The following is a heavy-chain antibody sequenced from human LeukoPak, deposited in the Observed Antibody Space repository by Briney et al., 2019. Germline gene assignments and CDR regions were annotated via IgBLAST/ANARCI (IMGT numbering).Heavy chain of an antibody. CDR1: GFTFSSYE. CDR3: ARRLASELELDYYMDV. Sequence: GGSLRLSCAASGFTFSSYEMNWVRQAPGKGLEWVSYISSSGSTIYYADSVKGRFTISRDNAKNSLYLQMNSLRAEDTAVYYCARRLASELELDYYMDVWGKGTTVTVSS. J-gene: IGHJ6*03. V-gene: IGHV3-48*03. CDR2: ISSSGSTI. D-gene: IGHD1-7*01.